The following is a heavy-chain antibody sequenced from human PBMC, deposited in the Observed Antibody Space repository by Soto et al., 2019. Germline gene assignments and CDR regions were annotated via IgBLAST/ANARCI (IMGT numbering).Heavy chain of an antibody. J-gene: IGHJ4*02. Sequence: EVQLVESGGGLVKPGGSLRLSCAASGFTFSNAWMSWVRQAPGKGLEWVGRIKSKTDGGTTDYAAPVKGRFTISRDHSKNTLYLQMNSLKTEDTAVYYCTTYSSSSKFDCWGQGALVTVSS. D-gene: IGHD6-13*01. V-gene: IGHV3-15*01. CDR1: GFTFSNAW. CDR3: TTYSSSSKFDC. CDR2: IKSKTDGGTT.